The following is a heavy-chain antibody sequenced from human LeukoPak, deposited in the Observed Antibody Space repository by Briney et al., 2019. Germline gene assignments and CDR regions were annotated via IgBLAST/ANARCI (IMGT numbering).Heavy chain of an antibody. J-gene: IGHJ6*02. Sequence: TGGSLRLSCAASGFTFSGYGMHWVRQAPGKGLEWVAVISYDGSNKYYADSVKGRFTISRDNSKNTLYLQMNSLRAEDTAVYYCAKDSSYNWNYFYGMDVWGQGTTVTVSS. CDR2: ISYDGSNK. CDR1: GFTFSGYG. V-gene: IGHV3-30*18. D-gene: IGHD1-20*01. CDR3: AKDSSYNWNYFYGMDV.